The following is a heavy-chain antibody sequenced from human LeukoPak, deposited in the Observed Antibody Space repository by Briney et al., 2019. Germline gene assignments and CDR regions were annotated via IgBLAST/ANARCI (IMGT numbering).Heavy chain of an antibody. D-gene: IGHD6-13*01. V-gene: IGHV4-34*01. Sequence: PSETLSLTCAVYGGSFSGYYWSWIRQPPGKGLEWIGEINHSGSTNYNPSLKSRVTISVDTSKNQFSLKLSSVTAADTAVYYCARLDVAAAAPDYWGQGTLVTVSS. CDR1: GGSFSGYY. J-gene: IGHJ4*02. CDR3: ARLDVAAAAPDY. CDR2: INHSGST.